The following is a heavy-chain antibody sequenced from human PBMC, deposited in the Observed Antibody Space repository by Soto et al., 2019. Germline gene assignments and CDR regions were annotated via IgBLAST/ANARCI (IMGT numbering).Heavy chain of an antibody. J-gene: IGHJ5*02. CDR2: INPNSGGT. D-gene: IGHD6-6*01. CDR1: GYTFTGYY. V-gene: IGHV1-2*02. Sequence: GASVKVSCKASGYTFTGYYMHWVRQAPGQGLEWMGWINPNSGGTNYAQKFQGRVTMTRDTSISTAYMELSRLRSDDTAVYYCAREVPSIAARREGNWFDPWGQGTLVTVSS. CDR3: AREVPSIAARREGNWFDP.